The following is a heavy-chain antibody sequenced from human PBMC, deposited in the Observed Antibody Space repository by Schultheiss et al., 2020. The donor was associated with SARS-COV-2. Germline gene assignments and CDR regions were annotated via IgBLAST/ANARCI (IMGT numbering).Heavy chain of an antibody. Sequence: GGSLRLSCAASGFTFSSYGMHWVRQAPGKGLEWVAVIWYDGSNKYYADSVKGRFTISRDNSKNTLYLQMNSLRAEDTAVYYCARAGEWELHFDYWGQGTLVTVSS. V-gene: IGHV3-33*01. CDR2: IWYDGSNK. CDR3: ARAGEWELHFDY. D-gene: IGHD1-26*01. CDR1: GFTFSSYG. J-gene: IGHJ4*02.